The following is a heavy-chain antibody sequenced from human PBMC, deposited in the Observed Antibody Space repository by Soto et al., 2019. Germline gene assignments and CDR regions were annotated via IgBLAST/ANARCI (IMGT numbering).Heavy chain of an antibody. J-gene: IGHJ5*02. CDR3: ASEAFGVQASWFDP. D-gene: IGHD3-10*01. V-gene: IGHV1-18*01. CDR2: VSASNGKT. CDR1: GYIFTTYS. Sequence: QIQLVQSGSEVRMPGASVKVSCKASGYIFTTYSITWVRQAPGQGLEWMGWVSASNGKTKYAQKFEDRVTMTTDTSTTTAYMELRRLRSDDTAVYYCASEAFGVQASWFDPWGQGTLVTVSS.